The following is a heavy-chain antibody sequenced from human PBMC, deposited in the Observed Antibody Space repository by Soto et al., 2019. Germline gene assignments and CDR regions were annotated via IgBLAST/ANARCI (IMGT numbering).Heavy chain of an antibody. D-gene: IGHD3-16*01. CDR1: GYTFTGYY. J-gene: IGHJ6*02. V-gene: IGHV1-2*02. CDR3: ASPDYDSGAPLYYYSSDV. CDR2: INPNSGGT. Sequence: GASVKVSCKTSGYTFTGYYRHWVRQAPGQGLEWMGWINPNSGGTNYAQKFQGRVTMTRDTSISTAYMELSRLRSDDTAVYYCASPDYDSGAPLYYYSSDVWGPGTTRTVSS.